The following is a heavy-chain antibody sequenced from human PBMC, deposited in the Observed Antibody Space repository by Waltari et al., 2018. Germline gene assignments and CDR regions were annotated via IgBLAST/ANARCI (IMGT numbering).Heavy chain of an antibody. CDR1: GYTFTKYG. V-gene: IGHV1-18*01. CDR3: ARVPSP. Sequence: CKALGYTFTKYGVTWVRQAPGQGLEWLGWISTSTGNRKYAQKIQDRVIMTTDSSTSTAYLELRSLRYDDTAVYFCARVPSPWGQGTQVTVSS. J-gene: IGHJ5*02. CDR2: ISTSTGNR.